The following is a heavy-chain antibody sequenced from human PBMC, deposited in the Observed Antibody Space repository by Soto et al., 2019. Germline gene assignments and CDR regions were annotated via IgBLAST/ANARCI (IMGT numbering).Heavy chain of an antibody. CDR3: ARAPGLSSYAFDI. J-gene: IGHJ3*02. CDR2: ISSSSSYI. CDR1: GFTFSSYS. Sequence: EVQLVESGGGLVKPGGSLRLSCAASGFTFSSYSMNWVRQAPGKGLEWVSSISSSSSYIYYADSVKGRFTISRDNAKNSLYLKMTSRRAEDAVLYYWARAPGLSSYAFDIWGQGTMVPVSS. D-gene: IGHD2-15*01. V-gene: IGHV3-21*01.